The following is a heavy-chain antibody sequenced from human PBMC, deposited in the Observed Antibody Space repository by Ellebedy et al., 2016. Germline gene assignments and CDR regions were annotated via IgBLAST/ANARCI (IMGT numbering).Heavy chain of an antibody. Sequence: GGSLRLXXVASGFTFSSYAMSWVRQAPGKGLEWVSAIRGSGDNTYYADSVKGRFTISRDNSKNTLYLQMNSLRAEDTDVYYCAKWGPRTTTTTLDYWGQGTLVTVSS. CDR1: GFTFSSYA. D-gene: IGHD1-1*01. CDR2: IRGSGDNT. CDR3: AKWGPRTTTTTLDY. V-gene: IGHV3-23*01. J-gene: IGHJ4*02.